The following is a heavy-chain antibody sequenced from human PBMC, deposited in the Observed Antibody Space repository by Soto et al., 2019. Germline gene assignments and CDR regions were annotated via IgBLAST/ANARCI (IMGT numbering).Heavy chain of an antibody. CDR2: IIPIFGTA. D-gene: IGHD3-22*01. Sequence: QVQLVQSGAEVKKPGSSVKVSCKASGGTFSSYAISWVRQAPGQGLEWMGGIIPIFGTANYAQKFQGRVTITADKSTSTAYMELSSLRSEDTAVYYCASSRWVSRGYYLAFDIWGKGTMVTVSS. CDR3: ASSRWVSRGYYLAFDI. J-gene: IGHJ3*02. CDR1: GGTFSSYA. V-gene: IGHV1-69*06.